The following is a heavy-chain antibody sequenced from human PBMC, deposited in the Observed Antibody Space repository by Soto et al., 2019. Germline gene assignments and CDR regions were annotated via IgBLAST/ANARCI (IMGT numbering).Heavy chain of an antibody. V-gene: IGHV3-53*04. CDR1: GFTVSSNY. D-gene: IGHD3-22*01. CDR3: ARDSLGRYYYDSSGYYRYYYYYGMDV. CDR2: IYSGGST. Sequence: EVQLVESGGGLVQPGGSLRLSCAASGFTVSSNYMSWVRQAPGKGLEWVSVIYSGGSTYYADSVKGRFTISRHNSKNTLYLQMNSLRAEDTVVYYCARDSLGRYYYDSSGYYRYYYYYGMDVWGQGTTVTVSS. J-gene: IGHJ6*02.